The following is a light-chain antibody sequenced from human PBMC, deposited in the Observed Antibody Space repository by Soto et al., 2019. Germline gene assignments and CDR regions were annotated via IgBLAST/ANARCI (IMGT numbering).Light chain of an antibody. CDR2: EVS. V-gene: IGLV2-23*02. CDR1: SSDVGSHNL. Sequence: QSALTQPASVSGSHGQSITISCTGTSSDVGSHNLVSWYQQHPGQAPKLMIYEVSKRLLGVSARFSASKSGNTASLTISGLQAEDEADYYCCSYGGSRAVFGGGTQLTVL. CDR3: CSYGGSRAV. J-gene: IGLJ7*01.